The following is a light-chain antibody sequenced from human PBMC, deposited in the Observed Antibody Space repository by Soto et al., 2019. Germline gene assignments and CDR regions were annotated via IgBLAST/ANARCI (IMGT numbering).Light chain of an antibody. CDR1: QAISTW. J-gene: IGKJ1*01. CDR2: AAS. V-gene: IGKV1D-12*01. Sequence: DIQMTQSPSSVSASVGDRVTITCRASQAISTWLAWYQQKPGKAPKLLIYAASNFQTGVPSRFSGSGSGTDFTLTISRLQPEDFATYDCQQSNSFPRTFGHGTKVEI. CDR3: QQSNSFPRT.